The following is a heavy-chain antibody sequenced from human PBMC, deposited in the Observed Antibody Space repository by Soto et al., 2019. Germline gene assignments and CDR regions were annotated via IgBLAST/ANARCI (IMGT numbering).Heavy chain of an antibody. CDR2: IHSSGST. V-gene: IGHV4-4*07. Sequence: SETLSLTCTVSGASMNSYHWSWIRQPAGKGLEWIGHIHSSGSTNYNPSLKSRVTMPVDTSKNQFSLRLMSLTAADTAVYYCARDQGVAAAGITWFDPWGQGSLVTVSS. J-gene: IGHJ5*02. D-gene: IGHD6-13*01. CDR1: GASMNSYH. CDR3: ARDQGVAAAGITWFDP.